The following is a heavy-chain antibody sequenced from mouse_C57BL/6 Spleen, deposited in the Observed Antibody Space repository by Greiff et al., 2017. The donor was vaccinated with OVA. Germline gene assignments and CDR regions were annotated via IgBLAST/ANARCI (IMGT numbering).Heavy chain of an antibody. Sequence: QVQLQQPGAELVKPGASVKMSCKASGYTFTSYWITWVKQRPGQGLEWIGDIYPGSGSTNYNEKFKSKATLTVDKSSSTAYMQLSSLTSEDSAVYYCARDGKDDYWGQGTTLTVSS. V-gene: IGHV1-55*01. CDR1: GYTFTSYW. CDR3: ARDGKDDY. J-gene: IGHJ2*01. CDR2: IYPGSGST. D-gene: IGHD2-1*01.